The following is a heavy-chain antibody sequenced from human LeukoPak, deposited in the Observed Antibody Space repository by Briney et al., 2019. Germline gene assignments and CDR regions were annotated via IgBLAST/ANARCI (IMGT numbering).Heavy chain of an antibody. CDR1: GGSFSGYY. CDR3: ARVGRTYYYDSSGYYFPSSMSWFDP. CDR2: INHSGST. D-gene: IGHD3-22*01. J-gene: IGHJ5*02. V-gene: IGHV4-34*01. Sequence: PSETLSLTCAVYGGSFSGYYWSWVRQPPGKGLEWIGEINHSGSTNYNPSLKSRVTISVDTSKNQFSLKLSSVTAADTAVYYCARVGRTYYYDSSGYYFPSSMSWFDPWGQGTLVTVSS.